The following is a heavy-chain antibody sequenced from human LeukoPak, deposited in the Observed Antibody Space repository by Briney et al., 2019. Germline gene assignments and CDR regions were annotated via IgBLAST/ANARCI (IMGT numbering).Heavy chain of an antibody. CDR2: ISAYNGNT. Sequence: ASVKVSCKASGYTFTSYGISWVRQAPGQGLEWMGWISAYNGNTNYAQKLQGRVTMTTDTSTSTAYMELRSLRSDDTAVYYCARTGITMIVVDITGFDYWGQGTLVTVSS. D-gene: IGHD3-22*01. CDR3: ARTGITMIVVDITGFDY. J-gene: IGHJ4*02. CDR1: GYTFTSYG. V-gene: IGHV1-18*01.